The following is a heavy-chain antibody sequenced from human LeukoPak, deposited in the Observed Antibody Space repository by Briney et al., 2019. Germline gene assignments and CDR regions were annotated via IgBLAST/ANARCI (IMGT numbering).Heavy chain of an antibody. CDR3: AKPNYYDSSGSVDY. Sequence: GGTLRLSCAASGFTFSSYGMSWVRRAPGKGLEWVSAISGSGGSTYYADSVKGRFTISRDNSKNTLYLQMNSLRAEDTAVYYCAKPNYYDSSGSVDYWGQGTLVTVSS. CDR2: ISGSGGST. V-gene: IGHV3-23*01. CDR1: GFTFSSYG. J-gene: IGHJ4*02. D-gene: IGHD3-22*01.